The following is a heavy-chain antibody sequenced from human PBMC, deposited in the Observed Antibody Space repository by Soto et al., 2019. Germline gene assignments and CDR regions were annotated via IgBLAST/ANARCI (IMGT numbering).Heavy chain of an antibody. V-gene: IGHV3-7*03. Sequence: EVQLVESGGGLVQPGRSLRLSCEASGFTFSSYWMSWVRQAPGKGLEWVANIKQDGSEKYYVDSVKGRFTISRDNAKNSLYLQMNSLRAEDTAVYYCARDARAMVRGVNDYWGQGTLVTVSS. J-gene: IGHJ4*02. CDR1: GFTFSSYW. D-gene: IGHD3-10*01. CDR2: IKQDGSEK. CDR3: ARDARAMVRGVNDY.